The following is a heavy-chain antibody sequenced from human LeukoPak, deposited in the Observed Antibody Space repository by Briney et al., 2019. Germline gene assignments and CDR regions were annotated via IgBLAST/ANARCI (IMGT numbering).Heavy chain of an antibody. D-gene: IGHD3-22*01. Sequence: ASVKVSCTASGYTFTGYYMHWVRQAPGQGLEWMGWINPNSGGTNYAQKFQGRVTMTRDTSISTAYMELSRLRSDDTAVYYCARDPHYYDSSGYFEYFQHWGQGTLVTVSS. CDR2: INPNSGGT. J-gene: IGHJ1*01. CDR3: ARDPHYYDSSGYFEYFQH. CDR1: GYTFTGYY. V-gene: IGHV1-2*02.